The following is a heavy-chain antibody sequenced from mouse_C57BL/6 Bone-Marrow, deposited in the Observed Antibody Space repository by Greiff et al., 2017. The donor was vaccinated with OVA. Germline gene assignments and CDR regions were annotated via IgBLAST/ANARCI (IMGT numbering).Heavy chain of an antibody. D-gene: IGHD1-1*01. V-gene: IGHV5-16*01. CDR3: ARDMNITPYWYFDV. J-gene: IGHJ1*03. Sequence: EVKLVESEGGLVQPGSSMKLSCTASGFTFSDYYMAWVRQVPEKGLEWVANINYDGSSTYYLDSLKSRFIISRDNAKNILYLQMSSLKSEDTATYYCARDMNITPYWYFDVWGTGTTVTVSS. CDR2: INYDGSST. CDR1: GFTFSDYY.